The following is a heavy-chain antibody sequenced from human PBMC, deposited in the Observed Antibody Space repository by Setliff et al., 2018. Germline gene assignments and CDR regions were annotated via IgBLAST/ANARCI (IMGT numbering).Heavy chain of an antibody. CDR1: GGSISTYY. CDR2: IYNSGYT. CDR3: ASGLEFDY. D-gene: IGHD1-1*01. Sequence: PSETLSLTCTVSGGSISTYYWGWIRQPPGKGLEWIGGIYNSGYTHYKPSLKSRATISVDTSKSQFSLNLSNVTAADTAVYYCASGLEFDYWGPGSLVTVSS. J-gene: IGHJ4*01. V-gene: IGHV4-4*08.